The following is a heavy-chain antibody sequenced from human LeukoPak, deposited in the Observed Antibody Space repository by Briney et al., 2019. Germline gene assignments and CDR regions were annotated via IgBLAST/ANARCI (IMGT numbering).Heavy chain of an antibody. CDR1: GGSISSSSYY. CDR3: ARSSSFDY. CDR2: IYYSGST. Sequence: SETLSLTCTVSGGSISSSSYYWGWIRQPPGKGLEWIGSIYYSGSTYYNPSLKSRVTISVDTSKNQFSLKLSSVTAADTAVYYCARSSSFDYWGQGTLVTVSS. D-gene: IGHD6-13*01. J-gene: IGHJ4*02. V-gene: IGHV4-39*01.